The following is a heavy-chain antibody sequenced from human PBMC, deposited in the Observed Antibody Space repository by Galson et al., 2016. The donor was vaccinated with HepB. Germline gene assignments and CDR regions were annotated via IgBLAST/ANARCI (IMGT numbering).Heavy chain of an antibody. V-gene: IGHV1-58*01. D-gene: IGHD2-2*01. CDR1: GFTFTYSA. CDR2: TVVGSGNT. Sequence: SVKVSCKASGFTFTYSAVQWVRQARGQRLEWIGWTVVGSGNTNYAQKFQERVTVTRDMSTATVYMGLSSLRPEDTAIYYCAAVLYCGNVSCYPPRDYWGQGTLVTVSS. J-gene: IGHJ4*02. CDR3: AAVLYCGNVSCYPPRDY.